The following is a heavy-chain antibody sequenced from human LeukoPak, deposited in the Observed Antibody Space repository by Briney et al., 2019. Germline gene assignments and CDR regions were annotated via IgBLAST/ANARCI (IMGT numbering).Heavy chain of an antibody. CDR1: GGTFSSYA. Sequence: GASVKVSCKASGGTFSSYAISWVRQAPGQGLEWMGGITPIFGTANYAQKFQGRVTITADESTSTAYMVLSSLRSEDTAVYYCAREAPTVTTLIFDYWGQGTLVTVSS. CDR2: ITPIFGTA. CDR3: AREAPTVTTLIFDY. D-gene: IGHD4-17*01. J-gene: IGHJ4*02. V-gene: IGHV1-69*13.